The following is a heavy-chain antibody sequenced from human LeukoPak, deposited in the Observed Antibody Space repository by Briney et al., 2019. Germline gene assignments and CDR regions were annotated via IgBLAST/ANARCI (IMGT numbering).Heavy chain of an antibody. V-gene: IGHV4-34*01. CDR3: ARGRYSYGPTALGFDY. Sequence: SETLALTCAAYGGSFSGYYWSWIRQPPGKGLEWIGEINHSGSTNYNPSLKSRVTISVDTSKNQFSLKLSSVTAADTAVYYCARGRYSYGPTALGFDYWGQGTLVTVSS. D-gene: IGHD5-18*01. CDR1: GGSFSGYY. J-gene: IGHJ4*02. CDR2: INHSGST.